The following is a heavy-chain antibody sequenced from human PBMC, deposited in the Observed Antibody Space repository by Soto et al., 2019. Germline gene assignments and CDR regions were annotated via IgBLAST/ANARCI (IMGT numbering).Heavy chain of an antibody. CDR2: INPNTGGT. J-gene: IGHJ4*02. CDR3: ARDVDILDKIHMEFHY. Sequence: GASVXVSCKASGYTFTGYYMHWVRQAPGQGLQWMAWINPNTGGTNYAPKFQGRVTVTRDTSISTAYMELSWLRSDDTAVYYCARDVDILDKIHMEFHYWGQGTLVTVSS. D-gene: IGHD2-2*03. V-gene: IGHV1-2*02. CDR1: GYTFTGYY.